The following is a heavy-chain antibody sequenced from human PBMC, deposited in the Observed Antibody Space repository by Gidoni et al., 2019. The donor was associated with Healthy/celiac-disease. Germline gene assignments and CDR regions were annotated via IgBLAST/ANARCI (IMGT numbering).Heavy chain of an antibody. CDR1: GFTFSSYA. Sequence: EVQLLESGGGLVQPGGSLSLSCAASGFTFSSYAMSWVRQAPGKGLAWVSAISCSGGSTYYADSVKGRFTISRDNSKNTLYLQMNSLRAEDTAVYYCAKDLDRSWFDYWGQGTLVTVSS. CDR3: AKDLDRSWFDY. CDR2: ISCSGGST. D-gene: IGHD1-26*01. J-gene: IGHJ4*02. V-gene: IGHV3-23*01.